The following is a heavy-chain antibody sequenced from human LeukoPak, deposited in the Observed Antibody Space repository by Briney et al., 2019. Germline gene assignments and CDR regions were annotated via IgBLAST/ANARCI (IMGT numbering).Heavy chain of an antibody. CDR2: THPVGSEK. J-gene: IGHJ3*02. V-gene: IGHV3-7*04. Sequence: GGSLRLSCAASGFTFSTYWMSWVRQAPGKGLEWVATTHPVGSEKFYVDPVKGRFTISRDNARNSLFLQMNSLRGEDTAVYYCARDRYFADIWGQGTMVTVSS. CDR1: GFTFSTYW. CDR3: ARDRYFADI. D-gene: IGHD3-16*02.